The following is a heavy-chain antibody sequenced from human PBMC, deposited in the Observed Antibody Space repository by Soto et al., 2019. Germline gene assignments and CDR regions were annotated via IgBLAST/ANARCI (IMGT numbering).Heavy chain of an antibody. J-gene: IGHJ6*02. D-gene: IGHD6-13*01. CDR2: ISYDGSNK. Sequence: PGGSLRLSCAASGFTFSSYGMHWVRQAPCKGLEWVAVISYDGSNKYYADSVKGRFTISRDNSKNTLYLQMNSLRAEDTAVYYCAKLSGYSSSWANYYYYGMDVWGQGTTVTVSS. CDR3: AKLSGYSSSWANYYYYGMDV. V-gene: IGHV3-30*18. CDR1: GFTFSSYG.